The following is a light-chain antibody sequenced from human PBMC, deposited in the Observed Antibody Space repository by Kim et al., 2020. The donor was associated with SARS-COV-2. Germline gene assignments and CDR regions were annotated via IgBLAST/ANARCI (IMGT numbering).Light chain of an antibody. CDR3: QQRNSWPRT. Sequence: EIVLTQSPATLSLSPRERATLSCRARQSVSSYLVWYQQKPGQAPRLLIYDASSRATGIPARFSGSGSGTDFTLTISSLEPEDSAVYYCQQRNSWPRTFGGGTKVDIK. V-gene: IGKV3-11*01. CDR2: DAS. J-gene: IGKJ4*01. CDR1: QSVSSY.